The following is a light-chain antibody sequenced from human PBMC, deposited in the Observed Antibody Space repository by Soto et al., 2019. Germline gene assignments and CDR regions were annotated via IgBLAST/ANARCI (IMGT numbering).Light chain of an antibody. J-gene: IGKJ5*01. V-gene: IGKV1-5*01. CDR3: QQYNSPSIT. CDR2: DAS. Sequence: DIPLTQTPSTLSASLGVRGTLTCPVSQSISSWLAWYQQKPGKAPKLLIYDASSLESGVPSRFSGSGSGTEFTLTISSLQPDDFATYYCQQYNSPSITFGQGTRLENK. CDR1: QSISSW.